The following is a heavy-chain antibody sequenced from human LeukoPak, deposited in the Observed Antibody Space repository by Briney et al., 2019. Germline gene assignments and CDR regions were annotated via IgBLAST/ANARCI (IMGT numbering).Heavy chain of an antibody. CDR2: IKHDGREK. D-gene: IGHD7-27*01. V-gene: IGHV3-7*01. J-gene: IGHJ6*03. CDR1: GFTFSSYW. Sequence: GSLRLSCAASGFTFSSYWMSWVRQAPGKGLEWVANIKHDGREKYFVDSVKDRFTISRDNARDSLCLQLNSLRAEDTAVYYCARDSTSFFDNWGHSSYYLDVWGKGTTVTVS. CDR3: ARDSTSFFDNWGHSSYYLDV.